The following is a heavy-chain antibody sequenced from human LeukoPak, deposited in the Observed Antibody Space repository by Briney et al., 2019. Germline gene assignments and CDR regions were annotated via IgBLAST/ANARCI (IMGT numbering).Heavy chain of an antibody. V-gene: IGHV3-48*01. CDR2: ISVNSGTI. Sequence: PGGSLRLSCAASGFTFSSYSMNWVRQAPGKGLEWLSYISVNSGTISYADSVKGRFTISRDDAKDSLYFQMSSLRAEDTAVYYCARDYQWAFDYWGQGTLVTVSS. J-gene: IGHJ4*02. CDR1: GFTFSSYS. CDR3: ARDYQWAFDY. D-gene: IGHD1-26*01.